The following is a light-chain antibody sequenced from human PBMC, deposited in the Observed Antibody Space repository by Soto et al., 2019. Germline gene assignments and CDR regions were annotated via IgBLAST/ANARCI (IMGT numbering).Light chain of an antibody. Sequence: DIQMTQSPPTLSASVGDRVTISCRASESITNWLAWYQHKPGKAPKLLIYKASSLESGVPSRFSGSGSGTEISLTISRLQPDEFATNYCQQYKRPPWTFGQGTKVEIK. V-gene: IGKV1-5*03. CDR2: KAS. CDR3: QQYKRPPWT. J-gene: IGKJ1*01. CDR1: ESITNW.